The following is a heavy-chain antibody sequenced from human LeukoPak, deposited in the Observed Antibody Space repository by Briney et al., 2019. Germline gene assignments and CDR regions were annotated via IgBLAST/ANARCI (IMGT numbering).Heavy chain of an antibody. D-gene: IGHD6-6*01. V-gene: IGHV3-23*01. Sequence: GGSLRLSCAASGFTFSSYAMSWVRQAPGEGLEWVSAISGSGGSTYYADSVKDRFTISRDNSKNTLYLQMNSLRAEDTAVYYCAKDLGVPSSSYIEYYFDYWSQGTLVTVSS. CDR2: ISGSGGST. CDR1: GFTFSSYA. J-gene: IGHJ4*02. CDR3: AKDLGVPSSSYIEYYFDY.